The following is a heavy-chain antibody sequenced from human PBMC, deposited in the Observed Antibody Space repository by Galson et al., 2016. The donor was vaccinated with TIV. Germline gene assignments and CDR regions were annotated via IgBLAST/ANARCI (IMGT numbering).Heavy chain of an antibody. V-gene: IGHV3-30-3*01. D-gene: IGHD1-7*01. CDR2: ISHDGNNK. J-gene: IGHJ4*02. CDR3: TRDGRGNWKYVDYFDY. Sequence: SLRLSCAASGFIFSSFPMHWVRQTPGKGLEWVAIISHDGNNKDFADSVQGRFTISRDSSKNTVFLQMNSLRLEDTAVYYCTRDGRGNWKYVDYFDYWGQGTLVTVSS. CDR1: GFIFSSFP.